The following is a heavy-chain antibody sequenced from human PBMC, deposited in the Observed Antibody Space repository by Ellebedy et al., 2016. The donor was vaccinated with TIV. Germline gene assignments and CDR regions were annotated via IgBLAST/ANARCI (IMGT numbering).Heavy chain of an antibody. V-gene: IGHV3-23*01. CDR1: GFTFNTYA. D-gene: IGHD3-22*01. J-gene: IGHJ5*02. CDR3: VRYREPHFYDSSGFGP. Sequence: GGSLRLSCAASGFTFNTYAMSWFRQAPGKGLEWVSAISGSAGSTYYADSVKGRFTISRDNAKNSLYLQMNSLRAEDTAVYYCVRYREPHFYDSSGFGPWGQGTLVSVSS. CDR2: ISGSAGST.